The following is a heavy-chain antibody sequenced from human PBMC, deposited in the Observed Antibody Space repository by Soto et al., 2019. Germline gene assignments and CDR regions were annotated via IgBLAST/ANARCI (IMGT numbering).Heavy chain of an antibody. CDR1: GGSISSSNW. V-gene: IGHV4-4*02. CDR2: IYHSGST. Sequence: QVQLQESGPGLVKPSGTLSLTCAVSGGSISSSNWWSWVRQPPGQGLEWIGEIYHSGSTNYNPSLMSRLTISVDRSKNQLSLKLRSVTAADTAVYYCTRDMIYGSERSHYYYAMDVCGRGTTVTVSS. D-gene: IGHD3-10*01. J-gene: IGHJ6*02. CDR3: TRDMIYGSERSHYYYAMDV.